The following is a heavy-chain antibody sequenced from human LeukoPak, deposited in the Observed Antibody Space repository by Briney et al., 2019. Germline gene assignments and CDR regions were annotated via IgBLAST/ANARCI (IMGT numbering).Heavy chain of an antibody. D-gene: IGHD6-19*01. CDR2: IDPSDSYT. Sequence: GESLKISCKGSGYSFTSYWISWVRQMPGKGLEWMGRIDPSDSYTNYSPSFQGHVTISADKSISTAYLQWSSLKASDTAMYYCARLKNEVSGCNYYFYGMDVWGQGTTVTVSS. CDR3: ARLKNEVSGCNYYFYGMDV. V-gene: IGHV5-10-1*01. J-gene: IGHJ6*02. CDR1: GYSFTSYW.